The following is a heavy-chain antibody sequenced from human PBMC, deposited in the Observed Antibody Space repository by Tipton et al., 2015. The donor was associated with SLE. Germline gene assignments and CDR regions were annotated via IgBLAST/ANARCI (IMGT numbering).Heavy chain of an antibody. CDR1: GFTFSSYG. V-gene: IGHV3-30*02. Sequence: LSLTCAASGFTFSSYGMHWVRQAPGKGLEWVAFIRYDGSNKYYADSVKGRFTISRDNSKNTLYLQMNSLRAEDTAVYYCARDRGEWGAVDYWGQGTLVTVSS. CDR2: IRYDGSNK. D-gene: IGHD3-16*01. J-gene: IGHJ4*02. CDR3: ARDRGEWGAVDY.